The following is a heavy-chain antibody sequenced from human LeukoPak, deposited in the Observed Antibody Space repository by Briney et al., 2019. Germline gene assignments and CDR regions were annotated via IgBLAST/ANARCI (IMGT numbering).Heavy chain of an antibody. CDR1: GGTFSSYA. V-gene: IGHV1-69*04. D-gene: IGHD3-10*01. CDR2: IIPILGIA. J-gene: IGHJ6*03. CDR3: ARDQWFGELLQTYYYYMDV. Sequence: ASVKVSCKASGGTFSSYAISWVRQAPGQGLEWMGRIIPILGIANYAQKFQGRVTITADKSTSTAYMELSSLRSEDTAVYYCARDQWFGELLQTYYYYMDVWGKGTTVTVSS.